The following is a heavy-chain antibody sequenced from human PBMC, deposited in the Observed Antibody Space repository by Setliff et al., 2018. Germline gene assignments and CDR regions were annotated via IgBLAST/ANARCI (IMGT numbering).Heavy chain of an antibody. CDR1: GGSISTYY. D-gene: IGHD3-3*01. Sequence: PSETLSLTCTVSGGSISTYYWSWIRQSAGKGLEWIGRVSSSGSTNYNLSLKSRVTMSLDTSNNQDSLKLTSVTAADTAVYYCARGATLEWFIIDYWGQGTLVTVSS. J-gene: IGHJ4*02. CDR2: VSSSGST. V-gene: IGHV4-4*07. CDR3: ARGATLEWFIIDY.